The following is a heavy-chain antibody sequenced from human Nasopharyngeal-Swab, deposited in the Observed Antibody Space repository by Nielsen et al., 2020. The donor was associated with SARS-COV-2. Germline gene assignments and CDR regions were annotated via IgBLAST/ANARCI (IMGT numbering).Heavy chain of an antibody. V-gene: IGHV3-23*01. J-gene: IGHJ3*02. CDR3: ARGGNDYGDYDAFDI. D-gene: IGHD4-17*01. Sequence: ETLSLTCAASGFTFSSYAMSWVRQAPGKGLEWVSAISGSGGSTYYADSVKGRFTISRDNSKNTLYLQMNSLRAEDTAVYYCARGGNDYGDYDAFDIWGQGAMVTVSS. CDR1: GFTFSSYA. CDR2: ISGSGGST.